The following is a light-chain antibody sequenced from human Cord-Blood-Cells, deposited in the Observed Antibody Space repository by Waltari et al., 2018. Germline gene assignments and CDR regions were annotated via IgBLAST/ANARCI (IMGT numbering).Light chain of an antibody. CDR1: QSVSSY. J-gene: IGKJ4*01. V-gene: IGKV3-11*01. CDR2: DAS. Sequence: EIVLTQSPATLSLSPGERATLSCRASQSVSSYLAWYQQKPGQAPRLLIYDASNRATGIPARCSGSGSGTDFTLTISSLEPEDSAVYYCQQRSNWLTFGGGTKVEIK. CDR3: QQRSNWLT.